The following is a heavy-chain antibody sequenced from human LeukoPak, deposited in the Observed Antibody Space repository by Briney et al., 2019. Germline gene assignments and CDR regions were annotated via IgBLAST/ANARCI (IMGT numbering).Heavy chain of an antibody. Sequence: SETLSLTCTVSDGSISSRSYYWGWIRQPPGKGLEWIGNMYYSVSTYYSPSLQSRVTISVDTSKNQFSLKLSSVTAADTAVYYCARRRFVRGPDVVNPFDYWGQGTLVTVSS. V-gene: IGHV4-39*01. D-gene: IGHD2-8*01. CDR3: ARRRFVRGPDVVNPFDY. CDR1: DGSISSRSYY. CDR2: MYYSVST. J-gene: IGHJ4*02.